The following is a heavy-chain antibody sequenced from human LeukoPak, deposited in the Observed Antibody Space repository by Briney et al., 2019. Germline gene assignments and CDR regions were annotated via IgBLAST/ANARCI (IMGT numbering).Heavy chain of an antibody. CDR3: ASRGIAMADPSDAFDI. D-gene: IGHD6-19*01. CDR1: GFTFSSYW. CDR2: IKQDGSEK. V-gene: IGHV3-7*01. J-gene: IGHJ3*02. Sequence: GGSLRLSCAASGFTFSSYWMSWVRQAPGKGLEWVANIKQDGSEKYYVDSVKGRFTISRDNAKNSLYLQMNSLRAEDTAVYYCASRGIAMADPSDAFDIWGQGTMVTVSS.